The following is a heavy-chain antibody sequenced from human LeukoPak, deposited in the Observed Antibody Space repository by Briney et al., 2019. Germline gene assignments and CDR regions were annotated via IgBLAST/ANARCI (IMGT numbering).Heavy chain of an antibody. CDR2: INHSGST. J-gene: IGHJ4*02. CDR1: GGSFSGYY. V-gene: IGHV4-34*01. D-gene: IGHD6-19*01. CDR3: ASGGWYRGY. Sequence: SETLSLTCAVYGGSFSGYYWAWIRQPPGKGLEWIGEINHSGSTNYNPSLKSRVTISVDTSKNQFSLKLSSVTAADTAVYYCASGGWYRGYWGQGTLVTASS.